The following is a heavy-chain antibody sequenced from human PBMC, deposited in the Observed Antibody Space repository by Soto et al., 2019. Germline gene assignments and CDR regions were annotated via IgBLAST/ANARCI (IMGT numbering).Heavy chain of an antibody. CDR2: IYYSGST. Sequence: PSETLSLTCTVSGGSISSSSYYWGWIRQPPGKGLEWIGSIYYSGSTYYNPSLKSRVTISVDTSKNQFSLKLSSVTAADTAVYYCARGLSVTLGYRGQGTLVPFS. D-gene: IGHD4-4*01. CDR3: ARGLSVTLGY. CDR1: GGSISSSSYY. J-gene: IGHJ4*02. V-gene: IGHV4-39*01.